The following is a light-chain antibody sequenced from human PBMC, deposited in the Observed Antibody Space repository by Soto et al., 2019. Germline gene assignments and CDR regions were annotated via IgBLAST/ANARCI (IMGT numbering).Light chain of an antibody. CDR3: QQSYSTPLT. Sequence: IQMTQSRSSLSASLGDRVTITCRASQSISSYLNWYQQKPGKAPKLLIYAASSLQSGVPSRFSGSGSGTDFTLTISSLQPEDFATYYCQQSYSTPLTFGGGTKVDIK. CDR1: QSISSY. CDR2: AAS. J-gene: IGKJ4*01. V-gene: IGKV1-39*01.